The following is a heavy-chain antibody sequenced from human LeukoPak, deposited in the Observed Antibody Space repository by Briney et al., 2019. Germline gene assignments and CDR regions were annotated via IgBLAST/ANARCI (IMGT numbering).Heavy chain of an antibody. CDR3: ARHEERGSPFDY. CDR2: ISAYNGNT. J-gene: IGHJ4*02. Sequence: ASVKVSCKASGYTFTSYGTSWVRQAPGQGLEWMGWISAYNGNTNYAQNLQGRVTINTDTSTSTAYMELRSLRSDDTAVYYCARHEERGSPFDYWGQGTLVTVSS. CDR1: GYTFTSYG. V-gene: IGHV1-18*04. D-gene: IGHD3-16*01.